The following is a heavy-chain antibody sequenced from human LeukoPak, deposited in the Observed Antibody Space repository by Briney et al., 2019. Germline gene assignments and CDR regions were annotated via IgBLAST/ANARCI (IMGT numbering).Heavy chain of an antibody. CDR3: ARVTRNSGWFFDY. D-gene: IGHD6-19*01. V-gene: IGHV4-38-2*01. CDR1: GYSISGGYF. J-gene: IGHJ4*02. Sequence: SETLSLTCDVSGYSISGGYFWGWIRPPPGMGLEWIGSTAHRGSTYYNPSLKGRVSISIDGSKNQLSLSLTSVTAADTAIYYCARVTRNSGWFFDYWGQGTLATVSS. CDR2: TAHRGST.